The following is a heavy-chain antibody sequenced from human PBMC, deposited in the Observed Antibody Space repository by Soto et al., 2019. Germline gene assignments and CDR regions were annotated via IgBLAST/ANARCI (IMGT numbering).Heavy chain of an antibody. Sequence: ASVKVSCKASGYTFTSYGISWVRQAPGQGLEWMGWISAYNGNTNYAQKLQGRVTMTTDTSTSTAYMELSSLRSEDTAVYYCATVSLISAAGRHRGNWFDLWGQGTRVTVSS. D-gene: IGHD6-13*01. CDR2: ISAYNGNT. V-gene: IGHV1-18*01. J-gene: IGHJ5*02. CDR1: GYTFTSYG. CDR3: ATVSLISAAGRHRGNWFDL.